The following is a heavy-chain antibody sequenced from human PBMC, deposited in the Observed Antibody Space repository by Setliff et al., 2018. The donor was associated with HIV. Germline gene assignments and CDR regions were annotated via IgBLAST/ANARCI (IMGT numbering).Heavy chain of an antibody. V-gene: IGHV4-38-2*02. Sequence: SETLSLTCAVSGYSINSHYFWGWIRQPPGKGLEWIGSIYYVGYTYYQPSLKSRVTISVDKSKNQFSLKLSSVTAADTAVYYCARDQRLSYWGQGTLVTVSS. J-gene: IGHJ4*02. CDR2: IYYVGYT. CDR3: ARDQRLSY. CDR1: GYSINSHYF.